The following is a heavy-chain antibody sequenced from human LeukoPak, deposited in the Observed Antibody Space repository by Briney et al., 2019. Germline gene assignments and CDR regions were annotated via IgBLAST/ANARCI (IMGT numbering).Heavy chain of an antibody. CDR1: GGSISSSSYY. CDR3: AMRLSLAGTHLDY. D-gene: IGHD6-19*01. V-gene: IGHV4-39*07. J-gene: IGHJ4*02. Sequence: PSETLSLTCTVSGGSISSSSYYWGWIRQPPGKGLEWIGSIYYSGSTYYNPSLKSRVTISVDTSKNQFSLKLSSVTAADTAVYYCAMRLSLAGTHLDYWGQGILVTVSS. CDR2: IYYSGST.